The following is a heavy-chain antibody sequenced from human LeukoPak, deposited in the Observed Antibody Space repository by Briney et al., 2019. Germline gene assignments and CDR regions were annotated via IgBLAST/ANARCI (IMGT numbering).Heavy chain of an antibody. CDR3: AKTSTDYYYYMDV. CDR1: GFTFSSYW. CDR2: ISGSGGST. Sequence: GGSLRLSCAASGFTFSSYWMSWVRQAPGKGLECVSAISGSGGSTYYADSVKGRFTISRDNSQNTVYLQMNSLRAEDTAVYYCAKTSTDYYYYMDVWGKGTTVTVSS. J-gene: IGHJ6*03. V-gene: IGHV3-23*01. D-gene: IGHD2-2*01.